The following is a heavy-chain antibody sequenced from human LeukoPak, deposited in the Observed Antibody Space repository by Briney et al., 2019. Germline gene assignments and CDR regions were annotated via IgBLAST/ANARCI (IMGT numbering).Heavy chain of an antibody. D-gene: IGHD6-6*01. CDR1: GFTFSSYW. CDR3: AKDSIAARWGHDAFDI. Sequence: GGSLRLSCAASGFTFSSYWMSWVRQAPGKGLEWVANIKQDGSEKYYVDSVKGRFTISRDNAKNSLYLQMNSLRAEDTAVYYCAKDSIAARWGHDAFDIWGQGTMVTVSS. V-gene: IGHV3-7*03. CDR2: IKQDGSEK. J-gene: IGHJ3*02.